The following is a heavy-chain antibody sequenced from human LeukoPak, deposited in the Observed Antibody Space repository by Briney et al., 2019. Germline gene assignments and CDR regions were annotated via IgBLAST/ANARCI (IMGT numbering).Heavy chain of an antibody. CDR2: ITNSGRST. Sequence: SGGSLRLSCEASGSSLSTYFISWIRQAPGKGLEWVSYITNSGRSTKYADAVKGRFTISRDNTKQSVYLEMTDLRAEDTAVYYCAREASGYYHVFDSGGQGTLVTASS. CDR1: GSSLSTYF. J-gene: IGHJ4*01. D-gene: IGHD3-3*01. V-gene: IGHV3-11*04. CDR3: AREASGYYHVFDS.